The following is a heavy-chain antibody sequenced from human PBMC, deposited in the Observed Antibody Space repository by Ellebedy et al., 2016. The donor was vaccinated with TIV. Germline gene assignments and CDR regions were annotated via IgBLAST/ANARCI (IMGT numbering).Heavy chain of an antibody. CDR3: TTGVNWNYEGMDV. Sequence: GESLKISCAASGFTFSNAWMSWVRQAPGKGLEWVGRINSKTDGGTTDYAAPVKGRFTISRDDSKNTLYLQMNSLKTEDTAGYYCTTGVNWNYEGMDVWGQGTTVTVSS. CDR1: GFTFSNAW. J-gene: IGHJ6*02. V-gene: IGHV3-15*01. CDR2: INSKTDGGTT. D-gene: IGHD1-1*01.